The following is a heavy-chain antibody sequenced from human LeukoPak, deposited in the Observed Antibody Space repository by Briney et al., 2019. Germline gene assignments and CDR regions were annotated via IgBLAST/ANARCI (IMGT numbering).Heavy chain of an antibody. Sequence: GESLKISCKGSGYSFTSYWIGWVRQMPGKGLEWMGIIYPGDSDTRYNPSFQGQVTISADKSISTAYLQWSSLKASDTAMYYCARLRYQGIQLWSRPPNDAFDIWGQGTMVTVSS. CDR1: GYSFTSYW. V-gene: IGHV5-51*01. CDR3: ARLRYQGIQLWSRPPNDAFDI. D-gene: IGHD5-18*01. CDR2: IYPGDSDT. J-gene: IGHJ3*02.